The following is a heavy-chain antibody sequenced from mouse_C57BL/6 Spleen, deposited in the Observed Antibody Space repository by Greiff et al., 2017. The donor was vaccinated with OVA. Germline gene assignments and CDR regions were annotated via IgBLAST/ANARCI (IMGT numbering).Heavy chain of an antibody. CDR3: ARHGGNRDV. Sequence: EVQRVESGGGLVQPGGSLKLSCAASGFTFSDYYMYWVRQTPEKRLEWVAYISNGGGSTYYPDTVKGRFTISRDNAKNTLYLQMSRLKSEDTAMYYCARHGGNRDVWGTGTTGTVSS. CDR2: ISNGGGST. CDR1: GFTFSDYY. V-gene: IGHV5-12*01. D-gene: IGHD2-1*01. J-gene: IGHJ1*03.